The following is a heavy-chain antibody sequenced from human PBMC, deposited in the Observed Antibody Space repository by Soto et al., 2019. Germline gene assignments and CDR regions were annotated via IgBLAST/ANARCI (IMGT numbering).Heavy chain of an antibody. V-gene: IGHV3-48*02. Sequence: GGSLRLSCAASGFTFSSYSMNWVRQAPGKGLEWVSYITSSSSTIYYADSVKGRFTISRDNAKNSLYLQMNSLRDEDTAVYYCARGQHYDYVGDCYCHYCGQGTLVTVSP. CDR2: ITSSSSTI. J-gene: IGHJ4*02. D-gene: IGHD3-16*01. CDR1: GFTFSSYS. CDR3: ARGQHYDYVGDCYCHY.